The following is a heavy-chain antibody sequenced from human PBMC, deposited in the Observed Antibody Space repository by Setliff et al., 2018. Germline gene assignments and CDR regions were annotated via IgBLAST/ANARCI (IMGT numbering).Heavy chain of an antibody. CDR3: AGGVYCSSTSCSPGLNWFDP. D-gene: IGHD2-2*01. CDR2: INHSGST. CDR1: GGSISSGGYY. Sequence: SETLSLTCTVSGGSISSGGYYWSWIRQHPGKGLEWIGEINHSGSTNYNPSLKSRVTISVDTSKNQFSLKLSAVTAADTAVYYCAGGVYCSSTSCSPGLNWFDPWGQGTLVTVSS. J-gene: IGHJ5*02. V-gene: IGHV4-31*03.